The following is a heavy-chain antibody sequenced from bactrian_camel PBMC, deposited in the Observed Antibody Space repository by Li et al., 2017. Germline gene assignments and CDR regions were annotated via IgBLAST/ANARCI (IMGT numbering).Heavy chain of an antibody. D-gene: IGHD3*01. V-gene: IGHV3S6*01. Sequence: QLVESGGGSVQPGGSLRLSCAVSGYAFSAYCWAWFRQAPGKEREGVATIDNDRNPTYADSVKGRFAIAQDAAKITLYLQMDSLKPEDTASYYCAAARPGWSCYDDAVRGHGTQVTVS. CDR1: GYAFSAYC. CDR2: IDNDRNP. J-gene: IGHJ4*01. CDR3: AAARPGWSCYDDAV.